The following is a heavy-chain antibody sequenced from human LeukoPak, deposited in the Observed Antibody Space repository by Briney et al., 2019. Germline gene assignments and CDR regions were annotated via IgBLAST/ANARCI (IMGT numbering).Heavy chain of an antibody. CDR2: ISGSGGST. CDR3: AKDLEPEDIVVVVAANLGYDY. Sequence: GGSLRLSCAASGFTFSSYDMSWVRQAPGKGLEWVSAISGSGGSTYYADSVKGRFTISRDNSKNTLYLQMNSLRAEDTAVYYCAKDLEPEDIVVVVAANLGYDYWGQGTLVTVSS. CDR1: GFTFSSYD. J-gene: IGHJ4*02. D-gene: IGHD2-15*01. V-gene: IGHV3-23*01.